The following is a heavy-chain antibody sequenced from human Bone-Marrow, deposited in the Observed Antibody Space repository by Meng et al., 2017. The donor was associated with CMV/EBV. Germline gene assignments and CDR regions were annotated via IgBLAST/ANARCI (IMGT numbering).Heavy chain of an antibody. CDR2: IYPGDSDS. D-gene: IGHD6-19*01. CDR1: GYSFTTYW. V-gene: IGHV5-51*01. J-gene: IGHJ4*02. CDR3: ARATYSSGWSYDY. Sequence: KSSGYSFTTYWIAWVRQMPGKGLEWMGIIYPGDSDSRYSPSFQGQVTFSADKSITTAYLQWSSLKASDTAMYYCARATYSSGWSYDYWGLGTLVTVSS.